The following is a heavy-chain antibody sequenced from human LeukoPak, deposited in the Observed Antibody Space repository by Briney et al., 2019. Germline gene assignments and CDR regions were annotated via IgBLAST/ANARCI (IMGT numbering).Heavy chain of an antibody. CDR1: GGTFSSYA. CDR3: ASPGGYYYDSSGYGNY. Sequence: SVKVSGKASGGTFSSYAISWVRQAPGQGLEWMGGIIPIFGTANYAQKFQGRVTITADESTSTAYMELSSLRSEDTAVYYCASPGGYYYDSSGYGNYWGQGTLVTVSS. D-gene: IGHD3-22*01. CDR2: IIPIFGTA. V-gene: IGHV1-69*01. J-gene: IGHJ4*02.